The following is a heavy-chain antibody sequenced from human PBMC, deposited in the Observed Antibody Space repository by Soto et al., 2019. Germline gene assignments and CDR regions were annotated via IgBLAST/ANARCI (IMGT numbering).Heavy chain of an antibody. V-gene: IGHV2-5*02. Sequence: QITLKESGPALVKPTQTLTLTCSFSGFSLNTRGVGVGWIRQPPGKALEWLTVVYWDDDKRFSPSLKSRLTTSKDAPKHQVVLTMTNVDPVDTATYYCARLSYYDTGSQTHDYWGQGTLVTVSS. CDR2: VYWDDDK. CDR3: ARLSYYDTGSQTHDY. CDR1: GFSLNTRGVG. J-gene: IGHJ4*02. D-gene: IGHD3-22*01.